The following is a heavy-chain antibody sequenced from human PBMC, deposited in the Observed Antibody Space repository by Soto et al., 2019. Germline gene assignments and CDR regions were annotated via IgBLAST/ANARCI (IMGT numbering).Heavy chain of an antibody. CDR1: GFTFSSYG. V-gene: IGHV3-30*18. D-gene: IGHD3-3*01. J-gene: IGHJ4*02. Sequence: QVQLVESGGGVVQPGRSLRLSCAASGFTFSSYGMHWVRQAPGKGLEWVAVISYDGSNKYYADSVKGRFTISRDNSKNTLYLQMNSLRAGDTAVYYCAKDFSGEWLLTFDYWGQGTLVTVSS. CDR3: AKDFSGEWLLTFDY. CDR2: ISYDGSNK.